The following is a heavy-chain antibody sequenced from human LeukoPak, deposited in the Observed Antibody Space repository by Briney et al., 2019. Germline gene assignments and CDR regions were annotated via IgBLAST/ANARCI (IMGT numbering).Heavy chain of an antibody. Sequence: SETLSLTCTGSGGSISRYYWSWIRQPPGKGLEWIGYIYYSGSTNSNPSLKSRVTISVDTSNNQFSLKLRSVTAADTAVYYCARDLDNSGWYVFDYWGQGNLVTVSS. CDR1: GGSISRYY. D-gene: IGHD6-19*01. CDR2: IYYSGST. V-gene: IGHV4-59*01. CDR3: ARDLDNSGWYVFDY. J-gene: IGHJ4*02.